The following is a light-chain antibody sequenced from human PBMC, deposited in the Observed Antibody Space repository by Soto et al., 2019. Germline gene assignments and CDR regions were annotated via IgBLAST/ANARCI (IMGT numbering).Light chain of an antibody. CDR2: SAS. Sequence: DIQMTQSPSSLSASLGDRVTITCRASQSISSYLTWYQQNPGKAPRLLVYSASVLQGGVPSRFSGSGAGTDFTLTISDLQPEDFATYYCQQTFSTPRTFGQGTKLEIK. CDR1: QSISSY. V-gene: IGKV1-39*01. CDR3: QQTFSTPRT. J-gene: IGKJ2*01.